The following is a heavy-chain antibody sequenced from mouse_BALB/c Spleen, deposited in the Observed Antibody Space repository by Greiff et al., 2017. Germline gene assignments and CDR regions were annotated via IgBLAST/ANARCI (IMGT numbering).Heavy chain of an antibody. CDR1: GYTFTSYW. J-gene: IGHJ3*01. CDR3: ARGGVWIAY. Sequence: QVQLQQSGAELVKPGASVKLSCKASGYTFTSYWMHWVKQRPGQGLEWIGEINPSNGRTNYNEKFKSKATLTVDKSSSTAYMQLSSLTSEDSAVYYCARGGVWIAYWGQGTLVTVSA. CDR2: INPSNGRT. V-gene: IGHV1S81*02.